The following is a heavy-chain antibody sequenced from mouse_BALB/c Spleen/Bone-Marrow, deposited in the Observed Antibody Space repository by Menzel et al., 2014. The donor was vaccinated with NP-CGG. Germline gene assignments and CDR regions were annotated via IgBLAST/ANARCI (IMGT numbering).Heavy chain of an antibody. D-gene: IGHD2-1*01. CDR1: GYTFTSYW. V-gene: IGHV1-87*01. Sequence: QVQLQQSGAEVARPGTSVKLSCKASGYTFTSYWMQWVKQRPGQGLEWIGAIYPGDGDTRYTQKFKGKATLTADKSSSTAYMQLSSLSSEDSAVYYCAYGTPFAYSGHGTLVTVSA. CDR3: AYGTPFAY. CDR2: IYPGDGDT. J-gene: IGHJ3*01.